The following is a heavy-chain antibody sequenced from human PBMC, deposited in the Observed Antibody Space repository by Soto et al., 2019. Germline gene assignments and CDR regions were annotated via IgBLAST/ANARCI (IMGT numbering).Heavy chain of an antibody. Sequence: VQLVESGGGVVQPGRSLRLSCAASGFTFSDYAMHLVRQAPGKGLEWVAVVSHDGRNTHYADSVKGRFTISRDSSKNTVSLEMTSLRAEDTAVYYCATGGRQWLVTSDFNYWGQGALVTVFS. CDR3: ATGGRQWLVTSDFNY. D-gene: IGHD6-19*01. V-gene: IGHV3-30*03. CDR1: GFTFSDYA. CDR2: VSHDGRNT. J-gene: IGHJ4*02.